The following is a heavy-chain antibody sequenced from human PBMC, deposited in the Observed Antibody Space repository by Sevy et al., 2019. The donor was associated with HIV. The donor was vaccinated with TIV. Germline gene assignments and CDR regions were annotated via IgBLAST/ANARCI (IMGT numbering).Heavy chain of an antibody. Sequence: ASVKVSCKASGYTFTSYDINWVRQATGQGLEWMGWMNPNSGNTGYAQKFQGRVTMTRNTSISTAYMELSSLRSEDTAVYYCARSYYDFWSGYYVYYYYGGRLGPRDHGHRLL. J-gene: IGHJ6*02. D-gene: IGHD3-3*01. CDR3: ARSYYDFWSGYYVYYYYGGR. CDR2: MNPNSGNT. CDR1: GYTFTSYD. V-gene: IGHV1-8*01.